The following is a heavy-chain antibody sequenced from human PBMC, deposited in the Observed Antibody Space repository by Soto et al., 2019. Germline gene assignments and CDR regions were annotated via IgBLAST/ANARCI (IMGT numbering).Heavy chain of an antibody. D-gene: IGHD3-22*01. CDR2: IDPSESYI. CDR1: GYTFTSYS. Sequence: GGSLKISCKASGYTFTSYSIRWVRQMPGKGLEWVGSIDPSESYINYSPSFQGHVTISADKSKTTLYMELNSLKATDTAMYYWATHGYYDSRGYYVWWGQGTLVTVSS. V-gene: IGHV5-10-1*01. CDR3: ATHGYYDSRGYYVW. J-gene: IGHJ4*02.